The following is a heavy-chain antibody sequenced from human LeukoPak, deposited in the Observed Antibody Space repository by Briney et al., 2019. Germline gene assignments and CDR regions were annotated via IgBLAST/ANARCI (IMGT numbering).Heavy chain of an antibody. CDR1: GFTFSSYA. CDR2: VSDSGGST. J-gene: IGHJ6*02. Sequence: GGSLRLSCAASGFTFSSYAMSWVRQAPGKGLEWVSAVSDSGGSTYYAESVKGRFTISRDNSKNTLYLQMNSLRAEDTAVYYCAKDRGGPYGMDVWGQGATVTVSS. CDR3: AKDRGGPYGMDV. D-gene: IGHD3-16*01. V-gene: IGHV3-23*01.